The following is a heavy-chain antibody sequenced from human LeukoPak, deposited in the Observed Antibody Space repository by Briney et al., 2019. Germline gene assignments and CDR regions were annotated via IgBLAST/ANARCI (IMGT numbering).Heavy chain of an antibody. J-gene: IGHJ4*02. D-gene: IGHD6-13*01. CDR1: GDSVSSRNIA. CDR2: IYYTSKWNY. V-gene: IGHV6-1*01. Sequence: SQTLSLTCAISGDSVSSRNIAWNWIRQSPSRGLEWLGRIYYTSKWNYDYVISMKGRITINPDTSKNQFSLQLNSVTPEDTAIYYCAKDAAGPEYWGQGTLVTVSS. CDR3: AKDAAGPEY.